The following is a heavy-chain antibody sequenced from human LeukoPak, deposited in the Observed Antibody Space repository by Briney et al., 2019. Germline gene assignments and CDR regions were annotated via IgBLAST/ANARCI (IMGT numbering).Heavy chain of an antibody. V-gene: IGHV3-23*01. CDR2: ISGSGGST. D-gene: IGHD1-26*01. CDR3: AKGSYSGSYYEGFNTAFDI. CDR1: GFTFSSYA. J-gene: IGHJ3*02. Sequence: GGSLRLSCAASGFTFSSYAMSWVRQAPGKGLEWVSAISGSGGSTYYADSVKGRFTISRDNSKNTLYLQMNNLRAEDTAVYYCAKGSYSGSYYEGFNTAFDIWGQGTMVTVSS.